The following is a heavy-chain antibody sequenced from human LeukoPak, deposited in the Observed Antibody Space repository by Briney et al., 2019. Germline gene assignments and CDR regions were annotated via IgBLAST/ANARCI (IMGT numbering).Heavy chain of an antibody. D-gene: IGHD3-3*01. CDR2: IYHSGST. V-gene: IGHV4-30-2*01. CDR3: ARVGSRGWRFLEWGSPPMDV. CDR1: GGSISSGGYY. J-gene: IGHJ6*03. Sequence: SETLSLTCTVSGGSISSGGYYWSWIRQPPGKGLEWIGYIYHSGSTYYNPSLKSRVAISVDTSKNQFSLKLSSVTAADTAVYYCARVGSRGWRFLEWGSPPMDVWGKGTTVTVSS.